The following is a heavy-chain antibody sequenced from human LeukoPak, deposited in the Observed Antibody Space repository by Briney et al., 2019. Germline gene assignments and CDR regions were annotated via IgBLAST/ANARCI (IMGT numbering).Heavy chain of an antibody. CDR3: AKVGDDIVVVVDPDY. J-gene: IGHJ4*02. D-gene: IGHD2-15*01. CDR2: IRYDGSNK. CDR1: GFTFSSYG. Sequence: GGSLRLSCAASGFTFSSYGMHWVRQAPGKGLEWVAFIRYDGSNKYYADSVKGRFTISRDNSKNTLYLQMNSLRAEDAAVYYCAKVGDDIVVVVDPDYWGQGTLVTVSS. V-gene: IGHV3-30*02.